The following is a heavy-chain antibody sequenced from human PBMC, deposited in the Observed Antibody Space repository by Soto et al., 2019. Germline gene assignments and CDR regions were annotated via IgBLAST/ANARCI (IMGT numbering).Heavy chain of an antibody. Sequence: PSETLSLTCTVSGGSINSGGYSWTWIRQPPGKGLEWIGFIYHTGTTYYNPSLKSRVTISVDTSKNQFSLKLSSVTAADTAVYYCAHNPSYSTNWYIRDDWFDPWGQGTLVTVSS. CDR3: AHNPSYSTNWYIRDDWFDP. V-gene: IGHV4-30-2*01. D-gene: IGHD6-13*01. CDR2: IYHTGTT. CDR1: GGSINSGGYS. J-gene: IGHJ5*02.